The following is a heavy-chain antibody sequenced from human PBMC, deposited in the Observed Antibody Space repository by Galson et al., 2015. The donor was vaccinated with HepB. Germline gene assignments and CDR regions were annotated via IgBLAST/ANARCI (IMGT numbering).Heavy chain of an antibody. D-gene: IGHD3-3*01. CDR2: INAGNGNT. V-gene: IGHV1-3*01. J-gene: IGHJ4*02. CDR1: GYTFTSYA. Sequence: SVKVSCKASGYTFTSYAMHWVRQAPGQRLEWMGWINAGNGNTKYSQKFQGRVTITRDTSASTAYMELSSLRSEDTAVYYCARAPLSYDFWSGPGVYFDYWGQGTLVTVSS. CDR3: ARAPLSYDFWSGPGVYFDY.